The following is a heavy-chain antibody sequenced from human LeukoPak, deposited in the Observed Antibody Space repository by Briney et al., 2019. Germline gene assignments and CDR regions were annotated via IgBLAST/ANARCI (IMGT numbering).Heavy chain of an antibody. Sequence: GGSLRLSCAASGFTFSSYSMNWVRQAPGKGLEWVSYISSSSSTIYYADSVKGRFTISRDNAKNSLYLQMISLRAEDTAVYYCAREEQLGPFDYWGQGTLVTVSS. V-gene: IGHV3-48*01. D-gene: IGHD6-6*01. CDR3: AREEQLGPFDY. J-gene: IGHJ4*02. CDR2: ISSSSSTI. CDR1: GFTFSSYS.